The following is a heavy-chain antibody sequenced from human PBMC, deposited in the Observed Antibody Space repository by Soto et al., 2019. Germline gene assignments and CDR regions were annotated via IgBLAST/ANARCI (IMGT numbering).Heavy chain of an antibody. J-gene: IGHJ4*02. CDR2: IIPILDIA. V-gene: IGHV1-69*04. Sequence: SVKVSCKASGGTFSSYTISWVRQAPGQRLEWMGRIIPILDIANYAQKFQSRVTITADKSTSTAYMELSSLRSEDTAVYFCARDVLMSGSNPFNYFDYWGQGTLVTVSS. CDR3: ARDVLMSGSNPFNYFDY. D-gene: IGHD3-3*01. CDR1: GGTFSSYT.